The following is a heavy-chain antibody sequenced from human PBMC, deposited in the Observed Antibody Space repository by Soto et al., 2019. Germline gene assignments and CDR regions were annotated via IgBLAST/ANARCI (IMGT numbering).Heavy chain of an antibody. D-gene: IGHD6-13*01. J-gene: IGHJ4*02. CDR3: ARGLAAAGHIDY. V-gene: IGHV4-34*01. Sequence: QVQLQQWGAGLLKPSETLSLTCAVYGGSFSGYYWSWIRQPPGKGLEWIGEINHSGSTNYNPSLKSQVTISVDTSKNQFSLKLSSVTAADTAVYYCARGLAAAGHIDYWGQGTLVTVSS. CDR2: INHSGST. CDR1: GGSFSGYY.